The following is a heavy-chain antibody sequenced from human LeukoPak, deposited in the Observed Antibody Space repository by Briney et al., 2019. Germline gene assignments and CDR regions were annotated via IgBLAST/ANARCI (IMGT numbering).Heavy chain of an antibody. J-gene: IGHJ4*02. Sequence: PGGSLRLSCAVSGITLSNYGMSWVRQAPGKGLEWVAGLSGSGGGTNYVDSVQGRFTISRDNSKNSLYLQMNTVRAEDTAVYYCVKGPRPDITVAHTVENWGQGTLVTVSS. CDR3: VKGPRPDITVAHTVEN. CDR1: GITLSNYG. CDR2: LSGSGGGT. V-gene: IGHV3-23*01. D-gene: IGHD6-19*01.